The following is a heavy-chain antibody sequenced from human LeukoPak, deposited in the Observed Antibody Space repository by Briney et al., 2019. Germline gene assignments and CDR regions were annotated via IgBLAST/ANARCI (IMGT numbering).Heavy chain of an antibody. CDR3: ARGQVPAARGYNWFDP. V-gene: IGHV4-34*01. CDR2: INARGDT. D-gene: IGHD2-2*01. J-gene: IGHJ5*02. Sequence: SETLTLTCAVYGWTFNDYYWNWVRQPPGKGLEWIGEINARGDTNYNPSLKSRVTISVDSSKNQFSLTLASMIAANIAIYYCARGQVPAARGYNWFDPWGQGTLVTVSS. CDR1: GWTFNDYY.